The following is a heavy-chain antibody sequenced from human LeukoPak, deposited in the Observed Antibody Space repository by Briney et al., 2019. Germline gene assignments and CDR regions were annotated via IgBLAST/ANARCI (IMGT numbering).Heavy chain of an antibody. CDR1: GGSISSYY. CDR2: LYTSGST. D-gene: IGHD3-22*01. CDR3: ARGGSSGYYYG. J-gene: IGHJ4*02. V-gene: IGHV4-4*07. Sequence: SETLSLTCTVSGGSISSYYWNWIRQPAGKGLEWIGRLYTSGSTNYNPSLKSRVTMSVDTSKNQFSLKLTSKTAADTAVYYCARGGSSGYYYGWGQETLVTVSS.